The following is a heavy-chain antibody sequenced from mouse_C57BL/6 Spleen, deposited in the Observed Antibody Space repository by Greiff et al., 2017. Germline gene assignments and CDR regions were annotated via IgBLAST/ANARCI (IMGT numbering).Heavy chain of an antibody. D-gene: IGHD1-1*01. CDR3: ARSPLRSYFDY. J-gene: IGHJ2*01. V-gene: IGHV1-52*01. CDR2: IDPSDSET. CDR1: GYTFTSYW. Sequence: QVQLQQPGAELVRPGSSVKLSCKASGYTFTSYWMHWVKQRPIQGLEWIGNIDPSDSETHYNQKFKDKATLTVDKSSSTAYMQLSSLTSEDSACYYCARSPLRSYFDYWGQGTTLTVSS.